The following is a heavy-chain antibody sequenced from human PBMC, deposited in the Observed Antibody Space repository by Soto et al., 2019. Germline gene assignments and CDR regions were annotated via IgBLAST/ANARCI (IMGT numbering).Heavy chain of an antibody. CDR2: IYYSGST. D-gene: IGHD6-13*01. Sequence: SETLSLTCTVSGASISRSSYSWGWIRQHPGKGLEWIGSIYYSGSTYYNPSLKSRVTISVDTSKNQFSLKLSSVTAADTAVYCCARHRGSSRVRFDPWGQGTLVTVSS. CDR3: ARHRGSSRVRFDP. J-gene: IGHJ5*02. V-gene: IGHV4-39*01. CDR1: GASISRSSYS.